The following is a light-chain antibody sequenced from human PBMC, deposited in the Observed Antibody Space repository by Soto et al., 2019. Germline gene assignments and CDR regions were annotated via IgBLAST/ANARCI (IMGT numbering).Light chain of an antibody. CDR1: QSISSW. CDR3: QHYNSYSEA. V-gene: IGKV1-5*03. CDR2: KAS. J-gene: IGKJ1*01. Sequence: DIQMTQSPSPLSASVGDRVTITCRASQSISSWLAWYQQKPGKAPKILIYKASTLKSGVPSRFSGSGSGAEFTLTISRLQPDDFSTYYCQHYNSYSEAFGQGTKVDIK.